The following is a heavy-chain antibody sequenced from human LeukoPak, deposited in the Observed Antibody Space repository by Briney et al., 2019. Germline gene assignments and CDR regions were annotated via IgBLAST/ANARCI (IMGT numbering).Heavy chain of an antibody. V-gene: IGHV3-7*04. D-gene: IGHD4-23*01. CDR1: GFTFSTYW. Sequence: GGSLRLSCVASGFTFSTYWMSWVRQAPGRGLEWVAHIKQDGTQKNYLDSVKGRFTVSRDNTKNSLYLQMNSLRAEDTAVYYCAREYGGNSFGYQYWGQGTLVTVSS. CDR2: IKQDGTQK. CDR3: AREYGGNSFGYQY. J-gene: IGHJ4*02.